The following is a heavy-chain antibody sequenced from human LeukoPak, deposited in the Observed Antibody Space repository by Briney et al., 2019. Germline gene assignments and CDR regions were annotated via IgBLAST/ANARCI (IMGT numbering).Heavy chain of an antibody. J-gene: IGHJ4*02. CDR3: AKVRYYDSSGYYSSFDY. Sequence: PGGSLRLSCAASGFTFSNSALSWVRQAPGKGLEWVSDISGSGGSTYYADSVKGRFTISRDNSKNTLYLQMNSLRAEDTAVYYCAKVRYYDSSGYYSSFDYWGQGTLVTVSS. D-gene: IGHD3-22*01. V-gene: IGHV3-23*01. CDR2: ISGSGGST. CDR1: GFTFSNSA.